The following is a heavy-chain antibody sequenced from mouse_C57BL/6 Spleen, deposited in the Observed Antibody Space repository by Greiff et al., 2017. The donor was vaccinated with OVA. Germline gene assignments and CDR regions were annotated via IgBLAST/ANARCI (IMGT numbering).Heavy chain of an antibody. CDR1: GYAFSSYW. CDR3: ANYYGSSYGGYFDV. V-gene: IGHV1-82*01. J-gene: IGHJ1*03. D-gene: IGHD1-1*01. Sequence: QVQLQQSGPELVKPGASVKISCKASGYAFSSYWMNWVKQSPGKGLEWIGRIYPGDGDTNYNGKFKGKATLTADKSSSTAYMQRSSLTSDDSAVYFCANYYGSSYGGYFDVWGTGTTVTVSS. CDR2: IYPGDGDT.